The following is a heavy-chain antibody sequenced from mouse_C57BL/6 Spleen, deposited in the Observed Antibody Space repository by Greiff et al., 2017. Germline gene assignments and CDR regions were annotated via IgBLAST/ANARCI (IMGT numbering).Heavy chain of an antibody. D-gene: IGHD3-2*02. CDR2: IYPGDGDT. Sequence: VQLQQSGPELVKPGASVKISCKASGYAFSSSWLNWVKQRPGKGLEWIGRIYPGDGDTNYNGKFKGKATLTADNSSSTSYMQLSMLTSDDSAVYFCAREGTAQATYYAMDYWGQGTSVTVSS. CDR1: GYAFSSSW. CDR3: AREGTAQATYYAMDY. V-gene: IGHV1-82*01. J-gene: IGHJ4*01.